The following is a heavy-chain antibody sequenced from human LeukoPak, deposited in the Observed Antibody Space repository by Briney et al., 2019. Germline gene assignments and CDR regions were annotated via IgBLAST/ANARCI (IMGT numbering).Heavy chain of an antibody. CDR3: TTSDSNCYYFMYD. D-gene: IGHD3-22*01. Sequence: GGSLRLSCTASGFTFSGYSMNWVRQAPGEGLEWVSSITGSGSYTYYADSVKGRFTISRDSAKNSLYLQMNSLRAEDTSVYYRTTSDSNCYYFMYDWGQGTLVTVSS. CDR1: GFTFSGYS. CDR2: ITGSGSYT. J-gene: IGHJ4*02. V-gene: IGHV3-21*01.